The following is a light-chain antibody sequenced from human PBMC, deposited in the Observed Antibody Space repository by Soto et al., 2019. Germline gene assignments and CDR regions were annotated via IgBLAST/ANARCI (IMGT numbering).Light chain of an antibody. CDR2: DAS. Sequence: EIVLTQSPVTLSLSPGERATLSCRASQSVSSYLVWYQQKPGQAPRLLIYDASNRATGIPARFSGSGSGTDFTLSISSLEPEDFAVYYCQQPSNCQITFGGGTKVEIK. V-gene: IGKV3-11*01. J-gene: IGKJ4*01. CDR1: QSVSSY. CDR3: QQPSNCQIT.